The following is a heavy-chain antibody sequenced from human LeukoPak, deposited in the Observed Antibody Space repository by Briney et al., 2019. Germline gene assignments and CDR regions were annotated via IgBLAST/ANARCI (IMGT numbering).Heavy chain of an antibody. D-gene: IGHD3-22*01. Sequence: GSSVKVSCKASGGTFSSFSISWLRQAHGQGLEWMGRIIPMVATANYAQNFQGRVTITADTSTNTAYMELSSLRSEDTAVYYCARVDYSDDSAYLKGLDFWGQGTLVTLSS. CDR2: IIPMVATA. CDR3: ARVDYSDDSAYLKGLDF. J-gene: IGHJ4*02. V-gene: IGHV1-69*08. CDR1: GGTFSSFS.